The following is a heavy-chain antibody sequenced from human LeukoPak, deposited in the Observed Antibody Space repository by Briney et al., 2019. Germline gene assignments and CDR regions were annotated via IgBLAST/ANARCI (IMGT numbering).Heavy chain of an antibody. CDR3: AKESLPKTLYSSGWYFDY. CDR2: IWYDGSNK. D-gene: IGHD6-19*01. V-gene: IGHV3-33*06. J-gene: IGHJ4*02. Sequence: GGSLRLSCAASVFTFSSYGMHWVRQAPGKGLEWVAVIWYDGSNKYYADSVKGRFTISRDNSKNTLYLQMNSLRAEDTAVYYCAKESLPKTLYSSGWYFDYWGQGTLVTVSS. CDR1: VFTFSSYG.